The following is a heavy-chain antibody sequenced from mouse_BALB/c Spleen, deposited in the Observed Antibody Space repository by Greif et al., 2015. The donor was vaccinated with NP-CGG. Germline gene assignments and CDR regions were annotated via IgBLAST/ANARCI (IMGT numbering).Heavy chain of an antibody. V-gene: IGHV1-84*02. D-gene: IGHD4-1*01. J-gene: IGHJ4*01. CDR1: GYTFTDYY. CDR3: ARRTGTEAMDY. Sequence: QVQLQQSGPELVKPGASVKISCKASGYTFTDYYISWVKQKPGQGLEWIGWIYPGSGNTKYNEKFKGKATLTVDTSSSTAYMQHSSLTSEDTAVYFCARRTGTEAMDYWGQGTSVTASS. CDR2: IYPGSGNT.